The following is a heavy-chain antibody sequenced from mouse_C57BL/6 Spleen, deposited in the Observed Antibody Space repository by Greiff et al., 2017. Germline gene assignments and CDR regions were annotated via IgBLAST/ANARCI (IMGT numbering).Heavy chain of an antibody. V-gene: IGHV1-42*01. D-gene: IGHD1-1*01. Sequence: VQLQQSGPELVKPGASVKISCKASGYSFTGYYMNWVKQSPEKSLEWIGEINPSTGGTTYNQKFKAKATLTVDKSSSTAYMQLNSLTSEDSAVYYCARSNYGSSYGGYFDVWGTGTTVTVSS. CDR1: GYSFTGYY. CDR2: INPSTGGT. J-gene: IGHJ1*03. CDR3: ARSNYGSSYGGYFDV.